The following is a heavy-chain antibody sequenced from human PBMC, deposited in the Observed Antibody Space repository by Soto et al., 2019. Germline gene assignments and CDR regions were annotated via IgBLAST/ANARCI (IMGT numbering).Heavy chain of an antibody. Sequence: PSETLSLTCAVFGGSFSGYYWSWIRQPPGKGLEWIGEINHSGSTNHNPSLKSRVTISVDTSKKPFSLKLSSVTAAETAVYYCARGPVRDFFYYYYGMDVWGQGTTVT. D-gene: IGHD3-3*01. V-gene: IGHV4-34*01. CDR2: INHSGST. J-gene: IGHJ6*02. CDR3: ARGPVRDFFYYYYGMDV. CDR1: GGSFSGYY.